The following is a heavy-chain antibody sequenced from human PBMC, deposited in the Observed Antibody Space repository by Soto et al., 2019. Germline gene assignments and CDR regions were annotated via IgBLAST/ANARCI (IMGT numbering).Heavy chain of an antibody. V-gene: IGHV4-34*01. J-gene: IGHJ6*03. CDR2: INHSGST. Sequence: QVRLQQWGAGLLKPSETLSLTCAVYGGSFSGYYWSWIRQPPGKGLEWIGEINHSGSTNYNPSLKSRVTISVATSKNQFPLKLSSVTAADTAVYYCARGEGKDIVVVTAESYYYYYMDVWGKGTTVTVSS. D-gene: IGHD2-2*01. CDR3: ARGEGKDIVVVTAESYYYYYMDV. CDR1: GGSFSGYY.